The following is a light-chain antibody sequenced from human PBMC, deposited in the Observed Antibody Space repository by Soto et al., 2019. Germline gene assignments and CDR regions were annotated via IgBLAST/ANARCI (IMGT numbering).Light chain of an antibody. V-gene: IGKV1-39*01. CDR3: QQSYSSWT. CDR2: AAS. CDR1: QSIGNH. J-gene: IGKJ1*01. Sequence: DLQMTQSPSTLSASVGDRVTITCRASQSIGNHLNWYRQKPGKPPDLLIYAASSLHSGVPSRFSGSGSGTDFTLTISSLQPEDFATFYCQQSYSSWTFGQGTKVDIK.